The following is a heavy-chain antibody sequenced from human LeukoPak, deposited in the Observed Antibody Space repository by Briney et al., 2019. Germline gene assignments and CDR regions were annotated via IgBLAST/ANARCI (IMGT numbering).Heavy chain of an antibody. V-gene: IGHV1-3*01. CDR1: GYTFTSYA. J-gene: IGHJ5*02. CDR2: INADNGNT. D-gene: IGHD2-15*01. Sequence: GASVKVSCKASGYTFTSYAMHWVRQAPGQRLEWMGWINADNGNTEYSQKLQGRVTITRDTSASTAYMELSSLRSEDTAVYYCARDICSGGSCYSDWFDRWGQGTLVTVSS. CDR3: ARDICSGGSCYSDWFDR.